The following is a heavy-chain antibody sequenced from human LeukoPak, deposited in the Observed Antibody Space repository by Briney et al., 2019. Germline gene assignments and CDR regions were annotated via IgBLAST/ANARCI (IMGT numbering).Heavy chain of an antibody. CDR1: GFTVSSNY. V-gene: IGHV3-53*01. Sequence: GGSLRLSCAASGFTVSSNYMSWVRQAPGKGLEWVSVIYSGGSTYYADSVKGRFIISRDNSKNTLYLQMNSLRAEDTAVYYCARATTVISYYYGMDVWGQGTTVTVSS. CDR2: IYSGGST. J-gene: IGHJ6*02. CDR3: ARATTVISYYYGMDV. D-gene: IGHD3-10*01.